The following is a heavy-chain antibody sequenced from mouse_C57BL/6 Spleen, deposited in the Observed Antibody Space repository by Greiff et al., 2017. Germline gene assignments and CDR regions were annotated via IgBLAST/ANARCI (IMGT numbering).Heavy chain of an antibody. CDR3: ARLVGQDYFDY. CDR2: IYPSDSET. D-gene: IGHD1-3*01. J-gene: IGHJ2*01. CDR1: GYTFTSYW. V-gene: IGHV1-61*01. Sequence: VQLQQPGAELVRPGSSVKLSCKASGYTFTSYWMDWVKQRPGQGLEWIGNIYPSDSETHYNQKFKDKATLTVDKSSSTAYMQLSSLTSEDSAVYYCARLVGQDYFDYWGQGTTLTVSS.